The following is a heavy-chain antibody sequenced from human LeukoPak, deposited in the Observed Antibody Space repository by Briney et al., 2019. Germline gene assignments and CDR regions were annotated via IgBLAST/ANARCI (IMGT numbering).Heavy chain of an antibody. V-gene: IGHV4-30-2*01. J-gene: IGHJ4*02. CDR2: IYHSGST. CDR3: AMGSYYYDSSGYYWKYYFDY. CDR1: GGSISSGGYS. Sequence: PSQTLSLTCAVSGGSISSGGYSWSWIRQPPGKGLEWIGYIYHSGSTYYNPSLKSRVTISVDRSKNQFSLKLSSVTAADTAVYYCAMGSYYYDSSGYYWKYYFDYWGQGTLVTVSS. D-gene: IGHD3-22*01.